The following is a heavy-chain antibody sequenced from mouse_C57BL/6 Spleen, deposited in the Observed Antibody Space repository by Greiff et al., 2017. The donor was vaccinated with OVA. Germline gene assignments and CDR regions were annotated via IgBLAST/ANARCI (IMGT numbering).Heavy chain of an antibody. D-gene: IGHD2-5*01. CDR2: IRNKANGYTT. CDR3: ARSHYSNWYFDV. J-gene: IGHJ1*03. V-gene: IGHV7-3*01. CDR1: GFTFTDYY. Sequence: EVQGVESGGGLVQPGGSLSLSCAASGFTFTDYYMSWVRQPPGKALEWLGFIRNKANGYTTEYSASVKGRFTISRDNSQSILYLQMNALRAEDSATYYCARSHYSNWYFDVWGTGTTVTVSS.